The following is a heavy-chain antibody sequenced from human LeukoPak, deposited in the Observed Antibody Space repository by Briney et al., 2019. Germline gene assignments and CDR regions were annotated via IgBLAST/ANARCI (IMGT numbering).Heavy chain of an antibody. J-gene: IGHJ4*02. Sequence: GRPLGLSCTASGSTFGDYAMSWVRQAPGKGREGLGLVRSRAYGGTIEYAASVKGRFSISRDNAQSIVYLQMNSLKTEDTAVYYCVRGLTVVGAKYYFDYWGQGTLVTVS. D-gene: IGHD1-26*01. CDR1: GSTFGDYA. CDR2: VRSRAYGGTI. CDR3: VRGLTVVGAKYYFDY. V-gene: IGHV3-49*04.